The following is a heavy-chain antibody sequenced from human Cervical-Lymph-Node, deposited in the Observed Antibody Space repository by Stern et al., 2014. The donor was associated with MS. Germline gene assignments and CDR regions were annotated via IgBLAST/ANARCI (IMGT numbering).Heavy chain of an antibody. V-gene: IGHV1-46*01. CDR3: VTLYDSSGNYGMEV. J-gene: IGHJ6*02. Sequence: VQLVQSGAQVKKPGASVKVSCKGSGYTFIRYYIHWVRQAPGQGLEWMGIVNANGGSARYAQKFQGRVTMASDTSTSTVSMELSSLRSEDTAVYYCVTLYDSSGNYGMEVWGQGTTVIVSS. D-gene: IGHD5/OR15-5a*01. CDR2: VNANGGSA. CDR1: GYTFIRYY.